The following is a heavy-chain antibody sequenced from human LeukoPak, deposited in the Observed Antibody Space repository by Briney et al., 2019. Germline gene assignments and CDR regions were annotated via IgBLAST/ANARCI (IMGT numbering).Heavy chain of an antibody. CDR2: NSGYNGNT. V-gene: IGHV1-18*01. D-gene: IGHD4-23*01. J-gene: IGHJ5*02. Sequence: ASVKVSCKASGYAFTSYGISWARQAPGQGLEWMGWNSGYNGNTNYAQKFQGRVTMTTDTSTSTAYMELRSLRSDDTAVYYCARGGGYNWFDPWGQGTLVTVSS. CDR3: ARGGGYNWFDP. CDR1: GYAFTSYG.